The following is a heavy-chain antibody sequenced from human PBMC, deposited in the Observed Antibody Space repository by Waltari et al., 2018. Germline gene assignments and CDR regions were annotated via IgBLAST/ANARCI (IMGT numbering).Heavy chain of an antibody. CDR2: FSYNGNT. V-gene: IGHV4-39*07. CDR3: ARGLGAIY. D-gene: IGHD2-21*01. J-gene: IGHJ4*01. CDR1: GGSITTITYF. Sequence: QLQMQESGPGLVRPSETLSLTCAVSGGSITTITYFWGWLRQPPGKGLEWIASFSYNGNTYYNPSLKSRVTISGDTSKNQFSLLLSSVTAADTAVYYCARGLGAIYWGHGTLVTVSS.